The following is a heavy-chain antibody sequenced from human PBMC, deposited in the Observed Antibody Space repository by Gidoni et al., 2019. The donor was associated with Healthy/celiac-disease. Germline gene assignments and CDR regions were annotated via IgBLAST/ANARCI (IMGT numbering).Heavy chain of an antibody. V-gene: IGHV3-30*04. CDR1: GFTFSSDA. CDR2: ISYDGSNK. D-gene: IGHD6-6*01. CDR3: ARDHSSSFAGFDP. J-gene: IGHJ5*02. Sequence: QVQLVESGGGVVQPGRSLRLCCAASGFTFSSDAMHWVRQAPGKGLEWVAVISYDGSNKYYADSVKGRFTISRDNSKNTLYLQMNSLRAEDTAVYYCARDHSSSFAGFDPWGQGTLVTVSS.